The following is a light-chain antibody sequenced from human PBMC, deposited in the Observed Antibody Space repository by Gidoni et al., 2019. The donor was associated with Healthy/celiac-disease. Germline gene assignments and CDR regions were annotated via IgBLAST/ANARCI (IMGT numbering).Light chain of an antibody. V-gene: IGKV3-15*01. Sequence: EIVMTQSPATLSVSPGERATLSCRASQSVSSNLAWYQQKPGQAPRLLIYGASTRATGIPARFRGSGSGTEFTLTISSLQSEDFAVYYCQQYNSWPLTFDGGTKVEIK. CDR1: QSVSSN. CDR2: GAS. CDR3: QQYNSWPLT. J-gene: IGKJ4*01.